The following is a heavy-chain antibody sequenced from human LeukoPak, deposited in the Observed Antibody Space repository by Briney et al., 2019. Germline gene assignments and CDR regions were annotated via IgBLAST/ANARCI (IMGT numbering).Heavy chain of an antibody. V-gene: IGHV1-2*02. CDR3: ARDLRTGITMVRGEYYFDY. D-gene: IGHD3-10*01. Sequence: GASVKVSCKASGYTFTGYYMHWVRQAPGQGLEWMGWINPNSGGTNYAQKFQGRVTMTRDTPISTAYMELSRLRSDDTAVYYCARDLRTGITMVRGEYYFDYWGQGTLVTVSS. J-gene: IGHJ4*02. CDR2: INPNSGGT. CDR1: GYTFTGYY.